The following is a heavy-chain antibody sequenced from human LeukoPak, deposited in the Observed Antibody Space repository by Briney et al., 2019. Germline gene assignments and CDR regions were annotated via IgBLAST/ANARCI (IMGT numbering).Heavy chain of an antibody. CDR3: ASARFLSDHYYYYMDV. CDR2: IIPIFGTA. Sequence: SVKVSCKASGGTFSSYAISWARQAPGQGLEWMGGIIPIFGTANYAQKFQGRVTITTDESTSTAYMELSSLRSEDTAVYYCASARFLSDHYYYYMDVWGKGTTVTVSS. CDR1: GGTFSSYA. D-gene: IGHD3-3*01. J-gene: IGHJ6*03. V-gene: IGHV1-69*05.